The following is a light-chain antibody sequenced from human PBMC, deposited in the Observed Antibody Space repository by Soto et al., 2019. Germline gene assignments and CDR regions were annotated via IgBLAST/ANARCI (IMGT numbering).Light chain of an antibody. Sequence: LTQPPSASGTPGQTIAISCSGGSSNIGSHTVNWYQQLPGTAPRLLIYSNTQRPSGVPDRFSGSKSGTSASLAISGLQSEYGGDYYCAAWDDSLNGVVFGGGTKLTVL. CDR2: SNT. CDR1: SSNIGSHT. J-gene: IGLJ2*01. V-gene: IGLV1-44*01. CDR3: AAWDDSLNGVV.